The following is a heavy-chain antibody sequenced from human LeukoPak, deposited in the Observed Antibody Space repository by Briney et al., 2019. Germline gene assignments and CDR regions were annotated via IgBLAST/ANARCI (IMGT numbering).Heavy chain of an antibody. J-gene: IGHJ4*02. Sequence: ASVKVSCKASGYTFTSYDINWVRQATGQGLEWMGWMNPNSGNTGYAQKFQGRVTMTRNTSTSTAYMELSSLRSEDTAVYYCARGRGREYYYDSSGYYRLDYWGQGTLVTVSS. V-gene: IGHV1-8*01. D-gene: IGHD3-22*01. CDR2: MNPNSGNT. CDR3: ARGRGREYYYDSSGYYRLDY. CDR1: GYTFTSYD.